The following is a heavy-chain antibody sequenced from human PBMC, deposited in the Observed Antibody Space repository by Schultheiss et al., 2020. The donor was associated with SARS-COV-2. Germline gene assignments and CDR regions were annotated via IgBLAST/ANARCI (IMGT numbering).Heavy chain of an antibody. CDR2: INPNSGGT. V-gene: IGHV1-2*04. D-gene: IGHD5-18*01. CDR3: ARGGDTAMVPYYYGMDV. CDR1: GYTFTGYY. Sequence: ASVKVSCKASGYTFTGYYMHWVRQAPGQGLEWMGWINPNSGGTNYAQKFQGWVTMTRDTSISTAYMELSRLRSDDTAVYYCARGGDTAMVPYYYGMDVWGQGTTVTVSS. J-gene: IGHJ6*02.